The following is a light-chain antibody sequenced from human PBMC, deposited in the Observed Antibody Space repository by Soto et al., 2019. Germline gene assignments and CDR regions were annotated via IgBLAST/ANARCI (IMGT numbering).Light chain of an antibody. CDR1: QSVSSSY. J-gene: IGKJ5*01. Sequence: EIVLTLSPGTLSLYPGERATLSCRASQSVSSSYLAWYQQKPGQAPRLLIYGASSRATGIPDRFSGSGSGTDFTLTISRLEPEDFAVYYCQQYGSSLSTFGQRRLLE. CDR3: QQYGSSLST. V-gene: IGKV3-20*01. CDR2: GAS.